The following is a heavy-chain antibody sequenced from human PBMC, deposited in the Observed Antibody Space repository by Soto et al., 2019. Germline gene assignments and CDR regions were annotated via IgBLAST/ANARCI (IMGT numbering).Heavy chain of an antibody. D-gene: IGHD1-26*01. CDR2: MNPNSGNT. CDR1: GYTFTSYD. J-gene: IGHJ6*02. V-gene: IGHV1-8*01. Sequence: ASVKVSCKASGYTFTSYDINWVRQATGQGLEWMGWMNPNSGNTGYAQKFQGRVTMTRNTSISTAYMELSSLRSEDTAVYYCARGLSGMTFGGYYSYYYYGMDFWGQGTTVTVSS. CDR3: ARGLSGMTFGGYYSYYYYGMDF.